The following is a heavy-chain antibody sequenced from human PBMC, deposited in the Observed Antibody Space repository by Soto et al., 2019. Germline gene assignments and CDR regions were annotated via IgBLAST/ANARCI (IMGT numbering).Heavy chain of an antibody. Sequence: SETRSLTCALAGYSIGSGYYWGWIRQPPGRGRDWIMRSYHSGNTYKNPSLKSRVTISVDTSTNQCSLNLSSVTAADTAAYYCERDRIAARVRWFDPWGQGTLVTVSS. CDR3: ERDRIAARVRWFDP. CDR1: GYSIGSGYY. J-gene: IGHJ5*02. CDR2: SYHSGNT. V-gene: IGHV4-38-2*02. D-gene: IGHD6-6*01.